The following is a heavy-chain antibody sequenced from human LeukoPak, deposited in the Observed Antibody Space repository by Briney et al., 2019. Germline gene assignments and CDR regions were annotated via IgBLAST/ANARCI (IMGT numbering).Heavy chain of an antibody. Sequence: TGGSLRLSCVVSGFTLSSYWMHWVRQAPGKGLVWVSRINNDGSSTSYADSVRGRFTTSRDNAKNTMYLQMNSLRAEDTAVYYCARGYAYGDLYVDYWGQGTLVTVSS. CDR1: GFTLSSYW. CDR2: INNDGSST. V-gene: IGHV3-74*01. J-gene: IGHJ4*02. CDR3: ARGYAYGDLYVDY. D-gene: IGHD4-17*01.